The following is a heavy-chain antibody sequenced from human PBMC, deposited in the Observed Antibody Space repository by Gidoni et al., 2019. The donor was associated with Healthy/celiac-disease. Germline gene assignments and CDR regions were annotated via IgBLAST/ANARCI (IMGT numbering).Heavy chain of an antibody. J-gene: IGHJ4*02. CDR1: GFTFSSYG. Sequence: QVQLVESGGGVVQPGRSLRLSCAASGFTFSSYGMHWVRQAPGKGLEWVAVISYDGSNKYYADSVKGRFTISRDNSKNTLYLQMNSLRAEDTAVYYCAKESRITIFGVVTKLFDYWGQGTLVTVSS. V-gene: IGHV3-30*18. CDR3: AKESRITIFGVVTKLFDY. D-gene: IGHD3-3*01. CDR2: ISYDGSNK.